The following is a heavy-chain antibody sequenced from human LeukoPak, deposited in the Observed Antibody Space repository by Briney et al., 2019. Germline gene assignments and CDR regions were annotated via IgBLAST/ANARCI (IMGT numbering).Heavy chain of an antibody. CDR1: GGSISSSSYY. Sequence: SETLSLTCTVSGGSISSSSYYWGWIRQPPGKGLEWIGSIYYSGSTYYNPSLKSRVIISVDTSKNQFSLKLSSVTAADTAVYWCARGAFGVLLSAFDIWGQGTMVTVSS. CDR3: ARGAFGVLLSAFDI. CDR2: IYYSGST. V-gene: IGHV4-39*07. J-gene: IGHJ3*02. D-gene: IGHD3-3*01.